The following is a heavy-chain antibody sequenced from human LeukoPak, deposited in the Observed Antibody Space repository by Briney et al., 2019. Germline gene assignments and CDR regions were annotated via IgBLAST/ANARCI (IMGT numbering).Heavy chain of an antibody. CDR1: GFTFSDYY. Sequence: GGSLRLSCAASGFTFSDYYMSWIRQAPGKGLEWVSYISSSGSTIYYADSVKGRFTISRDNAKNSLYLQMNSLRAEDTAVYYCASVVVVAATKSKALDIWGQGTMVTVSS. CDR3: ASVVVVAATKSKALDI. V-gene: IGHV3-11*04. CDR2: ISSSGSTI. J-gene: IGHJ3*02. D-gene: IGHD2-15*01.